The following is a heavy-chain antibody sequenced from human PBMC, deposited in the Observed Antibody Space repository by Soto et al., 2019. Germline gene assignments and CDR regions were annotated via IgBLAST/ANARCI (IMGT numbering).Heavy chain of an antibody. D-gene: IGHD3-10*01. CDR2: VNSDGSTT. J-gene: IGHJ6*02. Sequence: EVQLVESGGGLVQPGGSLRLSCAASEFTFYNYWMHWVRQAPGKGLVWVSRVNSDGSTTNYADSVKGRFTISRDNARNMVLLQMNNLRVEDTAVYYCARGLRGYYGIDVWGQGTTVTVSS. V-gene: IGHV3-74*01. CDR3: ARGLRGYYGIDV. CDR1: EFTFYNYW.